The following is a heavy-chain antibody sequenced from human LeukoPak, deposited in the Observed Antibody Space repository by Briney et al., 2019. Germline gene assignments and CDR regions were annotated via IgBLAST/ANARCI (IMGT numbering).Heavy chain of an antibody. Sequence: SETLSLTCTVSGDSISSGDYYWSWIRQPAGQGLEWIGRISSSGSTNYNPSLKSRVTISVDTSKNQFSLKLSSVTAADTAVYFCARGPYSYDSSGAFDIWGQGTMVTVSS. CDR3: ARGPYSYDSSGAFDI. V-gene: IGHV4-61*02. J-gene: IGHJ3*02. CDR2: ISSSGST. CDR1: GDSISSGDYY. D-gene: IGHD3-22*01.